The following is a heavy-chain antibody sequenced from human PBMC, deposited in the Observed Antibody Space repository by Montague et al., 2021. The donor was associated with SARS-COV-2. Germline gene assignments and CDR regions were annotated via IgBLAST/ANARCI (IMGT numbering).Heavy chain of an antibody. D-gene: IGHD2-2*01. CDR3: AKGPFFRGTPCYFLGAFDF. CDR1: GFSFSTYE. V-gene: IGHV3-23*01. Sequence: SLRLSCAASGFSFSTYEMNWARQPPGKGLEWVSGVGASGVTTFYADSVKGRFTISRDNSKSILYLQMNSLRVEDTAIYYCAKGPFFRGTPCYFLGAFDFWGQGTMVTVSS. J-gene: IGHJ3*01. CDR2: VGASGVTT.